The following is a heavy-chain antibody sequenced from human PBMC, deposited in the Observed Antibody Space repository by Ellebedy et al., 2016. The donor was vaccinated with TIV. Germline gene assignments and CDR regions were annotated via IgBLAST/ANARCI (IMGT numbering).Heavy chain of an antibody. J-gene: IGHJ4*02. D-gene: IGHD6-13*01. Sequence: GESLKISCAASGFTFSSYGMHWVRQAPGKGLEWVAVISYDGSNKYYADSVKGRFTISRDNSKNTLYLQMNSLRAEDTAVYYCAKADLPGIVAAVDDWGQGTLVTVSS. CDR2: ISYDGSNK. CDR3: AKADLPGIVAAVDD. CDR1: GFTFSSYG. V-gene: IGHV3-30*18.